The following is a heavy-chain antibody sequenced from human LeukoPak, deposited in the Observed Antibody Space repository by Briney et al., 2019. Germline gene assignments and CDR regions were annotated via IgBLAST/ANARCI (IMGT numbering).Heavy chain of an antibody. D-gene: IGHD4-17*01. CDR2: ISAYNGNT. CDR1: GYTFTSYG. V-gene: IGHV1-18*01. CDR3: ARDHFVGDYRYYYYMDV. J-gene: IGHJ6*03. Sequence: GASVKVSCKASGYTFTSYGISWVRQAPGQGLEWMGWISAYNGNTNYAQKLQGRVTMTTDTSTSTAYMELRSLRSDDTAVYYCARDHFVGDYRYYYYMDVWGKGTTVTVSS.